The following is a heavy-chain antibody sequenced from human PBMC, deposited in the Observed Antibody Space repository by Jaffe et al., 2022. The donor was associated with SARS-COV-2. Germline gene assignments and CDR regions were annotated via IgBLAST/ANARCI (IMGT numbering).Heavy chain of an antibody. Sequence: QVQLQESGPGLVKPSETLSLTCTVSGGSVSSGSYYWSWIRQPPGKGLEWIGYIYYSGSTNYNPSLKSRVTISVDTSKNQFSLKLSSVTAADTAVYYCAREGGGGEFRRWGQGTLVTVSS. D-gene: IGHD2-21*01. J-gene: IGHJ4*02. CDR2: IYYSGST. CDR1: GGSVSSGSYY. V-gene: IGHV4-61*01. CDR3: AREGGGGEFRR.